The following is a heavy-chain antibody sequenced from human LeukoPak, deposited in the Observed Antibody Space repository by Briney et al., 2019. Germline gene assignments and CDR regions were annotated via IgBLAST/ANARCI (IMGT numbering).Heavy chain of an antibody. CDR3: ASVAYYDFWSDQSMDV. J-gene: IGHJ6*02. V-gene: IGHV1-2*02. Sequence: GASVKVSRKASGYTFTGYYMHWVRQAPGQGLEWMGWINPNSGGTNYAQKFQGRVTMTRNTSISTAYMELSSLRSEDTAVYYCASVAYYDFWSDQSMDVWGQGTTVTVSS. D-gene: IGHD3-3*01. CDR1: GYTFTGYY. CDR2: INPNSGGT.